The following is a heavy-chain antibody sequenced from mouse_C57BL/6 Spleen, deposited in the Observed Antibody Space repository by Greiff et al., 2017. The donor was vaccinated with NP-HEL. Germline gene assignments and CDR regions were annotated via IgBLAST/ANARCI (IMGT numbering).Heavy chain of an antibody. Sequence: VKLMESGPGLVAPSQSLSITCTVSGFSLTSYGVHWVRQPPGKGLEWLVVIWSDGSTTYNSALKSRLSISKDNSKSQVFLKMNSLQTDDTAMYYCARHGDYDGRRFAYWGQGTLVTVSA. D-gene: IGHD2-4*01. CDR3: ARHGDYDGRRFAY. CDR1: GFSLTSYG. J-gene: IGHJ3*01. CDR2: IWSDGST. V-gene: IGHV2-6-1*01.